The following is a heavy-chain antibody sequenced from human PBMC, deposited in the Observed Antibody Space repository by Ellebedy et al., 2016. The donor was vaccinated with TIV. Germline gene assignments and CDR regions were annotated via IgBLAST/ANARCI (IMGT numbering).Heavy chain of an antibody. V-gene: IGHV4-59*01. J-gene: IGHJ4*02. Sequence: SETLSLTCIVSGGSISRYYWSWIRQPPGRGLEWIGNIYYTGTTNYNPALQRRVPISLDTSKNQVSLRWTSVTAADTAVYYCARIGGVSFGERPIDYWGQGTLVTVSS. CDR1: GGSISRYY. D-gene: IGHD3-10*01. CDR2: IYYTGTT. CDR3: ARIGGVSFGERPIDY.